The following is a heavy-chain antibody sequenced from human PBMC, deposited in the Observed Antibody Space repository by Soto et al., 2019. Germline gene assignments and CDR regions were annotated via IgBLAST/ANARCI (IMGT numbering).Heavy chain of an antibody. CDR2: ISSSSSYI. CDR3: ARGKVGPWFGELPDAFDI. J-gene: IGHJ3*02. V-gene: IGHV3-21*01. Sequence: EVQLVESGGGLVKPGGSLRLSCAASGFTFSSYSMNWVRQAPGKGLEWVSSISSSSSYIYYADSVKSRFTISRNNAKNSLYLQMNSLRAEDTAVYYCARGKVGPWFGELPDAFDIWGQGTMVTVSS. D-gene: IGHD3-10*01. CDR1: GFTFSSYS.